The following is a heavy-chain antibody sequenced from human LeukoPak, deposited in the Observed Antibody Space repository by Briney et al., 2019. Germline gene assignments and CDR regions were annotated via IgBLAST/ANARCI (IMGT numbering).Heavy chain of an antibody. CDR3: ARSIAAAGFDY. CDR1: GFTFSSYE. V-gene: IGHV3-48*03. J-gene: IGHJ4*02. D-gene: IGHD6-13*01. Sequence: PGGSLRLSCAASGFTFSSYEMNWVRQAPGKRLEWVSYISSSGSTIYYADSVKGRFTISRDNAKNSLYLQMNCLTAENTAVYYCARSIAAAGFDYWGQGTLVTVSS. CDR2: ISSSGSTI.